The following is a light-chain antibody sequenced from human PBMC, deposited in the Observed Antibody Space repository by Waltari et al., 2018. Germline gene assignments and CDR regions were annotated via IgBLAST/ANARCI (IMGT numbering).Light chain of an antibody. CDR3: SSQSSDNVVL. CDR1: SSDVGGHNS. CDR2: DVS. Sequence: QSALTQPASVSGSPGQSLTISCTGTSSDVGGHNSFSWYQDHPGQAPKVIIYDVSDRPSGISERFSGSKSGNTASLTISGLQAEDEADYYCSSQSSDNVVLFGGGTKLTVL. J-gene: IGLJ2*01. V-gene: IGLV2-14*03.